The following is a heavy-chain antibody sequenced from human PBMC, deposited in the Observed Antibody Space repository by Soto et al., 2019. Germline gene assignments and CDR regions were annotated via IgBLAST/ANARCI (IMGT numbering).Heavy chain of an antibody. Sequence: QVQLQQWGAGLLKPSETLSLTCAVYGGSFSGYYWNWIRQPPGKGLEWIGEISQSGTINYNPSLKRRVPLSVAASKSQFSLRLTSVTAADPAVYSCARGPVGGITKEGYFAHWGQGSLLTVSS. CDR3: ARGPVGGITKEGYFAH. CDR1: GGSFSGYY. V-gene: IGHV4-34*02. CDR2: ISQSGTI. J-gene: IGHJ4*02. D-gene: IGHD3-9*01.